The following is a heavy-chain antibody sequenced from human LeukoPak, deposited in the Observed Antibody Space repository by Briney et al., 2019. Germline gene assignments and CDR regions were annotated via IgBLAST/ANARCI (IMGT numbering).Heavy chain of an antibody. CDR2: ISGSDGNT. Sequence: GGSLRLSCAATGFTFSNYAMSWVRQAPGKGLECVSTISGSDGNTYYADSVKGRFTISRDTSKNTLYLQMNSLGSEDTAVYYCARGGNEYYYYGMDVWGQGTTVTVSS. D-gene: IGHD1-14*01. CDR3: ARGGNEYYYYGMDV. J-gene: IGHJ6*02. CDR1: GFTFSNYA. V-gene: IGHV3-23*01.